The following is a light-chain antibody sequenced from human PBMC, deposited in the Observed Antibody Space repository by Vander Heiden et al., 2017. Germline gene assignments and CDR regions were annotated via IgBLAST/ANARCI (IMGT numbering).Light chain of an antibody. CDR3: QQRSNWLWT. CDR2: DAS. CDR1: QSVSSY. Sequence: EIVFTQSPATLSLSPGERATLPCRASQSVSSYLAWYQQKPGQAPRLLIYDASNRATGIPARFSGSGSGTDFTLTISSLEPEDFTVYYCQQRSNWLWTFGQGTKVEIK. J-gene: IGKJ1*01. V-gene: IGKV3-11*01.